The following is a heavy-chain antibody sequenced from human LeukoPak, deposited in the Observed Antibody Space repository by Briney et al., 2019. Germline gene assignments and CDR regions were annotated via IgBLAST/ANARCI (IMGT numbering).Heavy chain of an antibody. CDR2: IKQDGSEK. CDR1: GFTSSSYW. Sequence: GGSLRLSCAASGFTSSSYWMSWVRQAPGKGLEWVANIKQDGSEKYYVDSVKGRFTISRDNSKNTLYLQMNSLRAEDTAVYYCAGETGIIAPGAFDIWGQGTMVTVSS. CDR3: AGETGIIAPGAFDI. V-gene: IGHV3-7*03. J-gene: IGHJ3*02. D-gene: IGHD1-1*01.